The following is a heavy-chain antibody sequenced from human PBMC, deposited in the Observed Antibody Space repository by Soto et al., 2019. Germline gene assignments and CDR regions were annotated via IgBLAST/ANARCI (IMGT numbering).Heavy chain of an antibody. CDR3: ARGSSCRGGVCYFDY. CDR2: INPSGGRT. D-gene: IGHD6-13*01. CDR1: GYTFTSYY. Sequence: GASVKVSCKASGYTFTSYYMNWVRQAPGQGLEWMGIINPSGGRTSYAQKFQGRVTMTRDTSTSTVYMELSSLRSEDTAVYYCARGSSCRGGVCYFDYWGQGTLVTVSS. V-gene: IGHV1-46*03. J-gene: IGHJ4*02.